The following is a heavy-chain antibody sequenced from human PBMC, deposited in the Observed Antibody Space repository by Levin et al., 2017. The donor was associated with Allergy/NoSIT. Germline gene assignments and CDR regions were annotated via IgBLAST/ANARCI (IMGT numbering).Heavy chain of an antibody. D-gene: IGHD2-8*01. CDR3: VKCTTEIYFYYGMDV. V-gene: IGHV3-23*01. J-gene: IGHJ6*02. Sequence: LSLTCAASGFIFSSFAMSWVRQAPGKGLEWLSSISGRGATTSHADSVRGRFTISRDNSKNTLYLQMNTLRAEDTAVYYCVKCTTEIYFYYGMDVWGQGTTVTVSS. CDR2: ISGRGATT. CDR1: GFIFSSFA.